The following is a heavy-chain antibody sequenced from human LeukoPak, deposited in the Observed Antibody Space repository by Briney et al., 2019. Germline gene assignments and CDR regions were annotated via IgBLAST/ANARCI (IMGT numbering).Heavy chain of an antibody. Sequence: ASVKVSCKASGYTFSNYGISWVRQAPGQGLEWMGWIAIYDDYTNYAHKLQGRITITTDTSTTTAYMELRSLRSDDTAMYYCARGGPDTLAGNLGDYWGQGTLVTVSS. CDR2: IAIYDDYT. CDR3: ARGGPDTLAGNLGDY. J-gene: IGHJ4*02. V-gene: IGHV1-18*01. CDR1: GYTFSNYG. D-gene: IGHD3-16*01.